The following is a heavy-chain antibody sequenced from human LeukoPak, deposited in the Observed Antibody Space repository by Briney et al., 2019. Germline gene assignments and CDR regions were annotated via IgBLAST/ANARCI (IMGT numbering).Heavy chain of an antibody. V-gene: IGHV3-53*01. CDR3: ARAPDYGSGSYMDV. D-gene: IGHD3-10*01. Sequence: PGGSLRLSCAASGFTFSSYWMSWVRQAPGKGLEWVSVIYSGGSTYYADSVKGRFTISRDNSKNTLYLQMNSLRAEDTAVYYCARAPDYGSGSYMDVWGKGTTVTISS. J-gene: IGHJ6*03. CDR1: GFTFSSYW. CDR2: IYSGGST.